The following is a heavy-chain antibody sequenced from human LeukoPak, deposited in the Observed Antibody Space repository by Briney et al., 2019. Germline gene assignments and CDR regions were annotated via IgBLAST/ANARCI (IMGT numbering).Heavy chain of an antibody. V-gene: IGHV4-59*08. Sequence: PSETLSLTCTVSGGSISSYYWSWIRQPPGKGLEWIGYIYYSGSTNYNPSLKSRVTISVDTSKNQFSLKLSSVTAADTAVYYCARHAQYEAAAYWGQGTLVTVSS. CDR2: IYYSGST. CDR3: ARHAQYEAAAY. J-gene: IGHJ4*02. D-gene: IGHD3-16*01. CDR1: GGSISSYY.